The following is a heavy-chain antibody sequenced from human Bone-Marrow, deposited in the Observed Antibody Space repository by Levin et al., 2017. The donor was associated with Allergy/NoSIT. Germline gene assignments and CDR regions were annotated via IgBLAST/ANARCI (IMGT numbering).Heavy chain of an antibody. CDR2: ITGSGSTT. Sequence: GGSLRLSCAASGFIFSDYYMIWIRQAPGKGLEWVGHITGSGSTTYYAGSVEGRFTISRDNGEKSFFLQMSSLGDDDAGVYYCARGGSGGSDFDHWGPGTLIAVSS. V-gene: IGHV3-11*01. CDR1: GFIFSDYY. J-gene: IGHJ4*02. D-gene: IGHD2-15*01. CDR3: ARGGSGGSDFDH.